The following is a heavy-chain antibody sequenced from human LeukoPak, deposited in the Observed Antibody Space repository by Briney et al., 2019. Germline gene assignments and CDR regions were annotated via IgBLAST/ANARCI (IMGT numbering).Heavy chain of an antibody. Sequence: GASVKVSCKASGYTFTGYYMHWVRQAPGQGLEWMGWINPNSGSTNYAQKFQGRVTMTRDTSISTAYMELSRLRSDDTAVYYCARDGGIVALPAANWFDPWGQGTLVTVSS. CDR1: GYTFTGYY. CDR3: ARDGGIVALPAANWFDP. V-gene: IGHV1-2*02. CDR2: INPNSGST. J-gene: IGHJ5*02. D-gene: IGHD2-2*01.